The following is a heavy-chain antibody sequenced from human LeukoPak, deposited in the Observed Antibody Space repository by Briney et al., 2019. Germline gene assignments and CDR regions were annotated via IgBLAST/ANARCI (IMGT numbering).Heavy chain of an antibody. V-gene: IGHV1-69*04. Sequence: RASVKVSCKASGGTFSSYAISWVRQAPGQGLEWMGRIIPILGIANYAQKFQGRVTMTTDTSTSTAYMELRSLRSDDTAVYYCARDPPQQQLVYYYGMDVWGQGTTVTVSS. D-gene: IGHD6-13*01. CDR1: GGTFSSYA. J-gene: IGHJ6*02. CDR2: IIPILGIA. CDR3: ARDPPQQQLVYYYGMDV.